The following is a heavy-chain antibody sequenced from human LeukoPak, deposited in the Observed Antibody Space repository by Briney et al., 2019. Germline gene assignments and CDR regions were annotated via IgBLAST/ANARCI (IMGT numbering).Heavy chain of an antibody. CDR2: IYSGGST. D-gene: IGHD6-19*01. J-gene: IGHJ4*02. CDR1: GFTVSNNY. V-gene: IGHV3-53*01. CDR3: ARGPQWLVLFDY. Sequence: GGSLRLSCAASGFTVSNNYMNWVRQAPGRGLEWVSIIYSGGSTYYADSVKGRFIISRDNSKNTLYLQMNSLRADDTAVYYCARGPQWLVLFDYWGQGTLVTVSS.